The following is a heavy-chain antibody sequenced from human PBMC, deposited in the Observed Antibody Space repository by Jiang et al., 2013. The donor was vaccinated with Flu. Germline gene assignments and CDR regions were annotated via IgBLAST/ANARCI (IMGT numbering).Heavy chain of an antibody. V-gene: IGHV4-59*08. CDR1: GGSMNNYY. J-gene: IGHJ5*01. CDR2: NNHSGSA. Sequence: KPSETLSLTCTVSGGSMNNYYWGWIRQPPGKGLEWVGDNNHSGSARYNPSLKSRVTISVDMSKKQFSLKLTSVTAADTGVYYCARSWCADGVRCNWFNSWGQGTLVTVSS. D-gene: IGHD3-3*01. CDR3: ARSWCADGVRCNWFNS.